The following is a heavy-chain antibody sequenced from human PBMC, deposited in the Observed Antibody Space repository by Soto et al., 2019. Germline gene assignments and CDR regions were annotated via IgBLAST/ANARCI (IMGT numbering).Heavy chain of an antibody. CDR3: ATLSRYSTEGPFDS. CDR1: GDSVSSNSAA. Sequence: SQTISLTCTISGDSVSSNSAAWNWIRQSPSRGLEWLGRTYYRSKWYNDYAVSVKSRITINPDTSKKQFSLQLNSVTPEDTAVYYCATLSRYSTEGPFDSWGQGTMVSVSS. V-gene: IGHV6-1*01. J-gene: IGHJ3*02. CDR2: TYYRSKWYN. D-gene: IGHD5-12*01.